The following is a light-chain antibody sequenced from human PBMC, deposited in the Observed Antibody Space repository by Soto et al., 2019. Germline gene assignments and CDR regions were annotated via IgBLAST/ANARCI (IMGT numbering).Light chain of an antibody. J-gene: IGKJ5*01. CDR3: QQYENIPT. V-gene: IGKV1-5*01. CDR1: QSISSW. Sequence: DIQMTQSPSTLSASVGDRVTITCRASQSISSWLAWYQQKAGKAPKLLIYEASTLEIGVPSRFRGSGSGTDFTFTIRRLKPEDIATYYCQQYENIPTFGQGTRLEIK. CDR2: EAS.